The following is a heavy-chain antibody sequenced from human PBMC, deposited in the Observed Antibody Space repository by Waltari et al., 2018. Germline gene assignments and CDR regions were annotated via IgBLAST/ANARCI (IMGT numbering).Heavy chain of an antibody. Sequence: QVQLVQSGPEVKQPGASVKVSCQSSGAPFRSVGLHWLRQAPGQGLEWMGKIIPMPGITDYEQKFQGRLRITADRSTTTGYMELRSLGTEDTAIYYCARRVSTKGAFEVWGRGTLVTVSP. CDR2: IIPMPGIT. D-gene: IGHD5-12*01. J-gene: IGHJ3*01. CDR3: ARRVSTKGAFEV. V-gene: IGHV1-69*02. CDR1: GAPFRSVG.